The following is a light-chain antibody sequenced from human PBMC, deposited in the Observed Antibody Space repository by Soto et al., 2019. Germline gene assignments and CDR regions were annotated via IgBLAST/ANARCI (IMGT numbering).Light chain of an antibody. V-gene: IGKV3-20*01. Sequence: EIGLTRSPGTLSLYPGERATLSCRASQSVSSSYLAWYQQKPGQAPRLLIYGASSRATGIPDRFSGSGSGTDFTLTISRLEPEDFAVYYCQQYGSSPGTFGQGTKWIS. J-gene: IGKJ1*01. CDR3: QQYGSSPGT. CDR2: GAS. CDR1: QSVSSSY.